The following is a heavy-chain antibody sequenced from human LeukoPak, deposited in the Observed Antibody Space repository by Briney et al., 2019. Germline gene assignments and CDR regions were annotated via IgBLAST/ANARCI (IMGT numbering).Heavy chain of an antibody. Sequence: SQTLSLTCAISGDSVSSNSAAWNWIRLSPSRGLEWLGRTFLRSKWLYDYADSVKSRIIINADTSKNQFSLQLNSVTPEDTAKYYCAGDHSFRFDYWGQGALVTVSS. CDR2: TFLRSKWLY. CDR3: AGDHSFRFDY. V-gene: IGHV6-1*01. J-gene: IGHJ4*02. D-gene: IGHD2-21*01. CDR1: GDSVSSNSAA.